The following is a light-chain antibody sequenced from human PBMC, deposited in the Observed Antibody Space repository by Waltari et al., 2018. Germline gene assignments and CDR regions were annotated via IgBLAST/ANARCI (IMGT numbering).Light chain of an antibody. CDR3: LLWYSGPRWV. V-gene: IGLV7-46*01. CDR2: DTN. J-gene: IGLJ3*02. Sequence: QAVMTQEPSLTVSPGGTVTLTCGSSTGAVTSGQYPYWFQQKPAQVPRTLIYDTNNKHSWTPARFSGSLLGGKAALTLSGAQPEDEAEYYCLLWYSGPRWVFGGGTKLSVL. CDR1: TGAVTSGQY.